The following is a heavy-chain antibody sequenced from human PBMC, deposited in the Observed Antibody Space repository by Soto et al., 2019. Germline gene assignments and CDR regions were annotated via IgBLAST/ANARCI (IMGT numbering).Heavy chain of an antibody. Sequence: SSETLSLTCAVSGGSISSGGYSWSWIRQPPGKGLEWIGYIYHSGRTYYNPSLKSRVTISVDRSKNQFSLKLSSVTAADTAVYYCARRRYCTNGVFEGLGYFDYWGQGTLVTVSS. D-gene: IGHD2-8*01. V-gene: IGHV4-30-2*01. CDR2: IYHSGRT. CDR3: ARRRYCTNGVFEGLGYFDY. CDR1: GGSISSGGYS. J-gene: IGHJ4*02.